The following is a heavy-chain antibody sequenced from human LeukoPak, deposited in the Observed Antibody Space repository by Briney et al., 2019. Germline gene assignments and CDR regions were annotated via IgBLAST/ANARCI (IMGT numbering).Heavy chain of an antibody. J-gene: IGHJ4*02. D-gene: IGHD6-13*01. CDR1: GFTFSSYG. CDR2: IRYDGSNK. V-gene: IGHV3-30*02. Sequence: GGSLRLSCAASGFTFSSYGMHWFRQAPGKGLEWVAFIRYDGSNKYYADSVKGRFTISRDNSKNTLYLQMNSLRAEDTAVYYCASQYSSSWSFDYWGQGALVTVSS. CDR3: ASQYSSSWSFDY.